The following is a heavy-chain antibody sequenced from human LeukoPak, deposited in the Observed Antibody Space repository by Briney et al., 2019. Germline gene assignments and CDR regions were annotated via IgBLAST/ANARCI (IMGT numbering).Heavy chain of an antibody. CDR2: INPSGGTT. CDR3: ARGLGVVAVFDY. J-gene: IGHJ4*02. CDR1: GYTFTNYY. Sequence: ASVKVSCKASGYTFTNYYMHWVRQAPGQGLEWMGLINPSGGTTSCARKFQGRVSMTRDTSTRTVFMELSSLRSEDTAVYYCARGLGVVAVFDYWGQGTLVTVSS. V-gene: IGHV1-46*01. D-gene: IGHD2-15*01.